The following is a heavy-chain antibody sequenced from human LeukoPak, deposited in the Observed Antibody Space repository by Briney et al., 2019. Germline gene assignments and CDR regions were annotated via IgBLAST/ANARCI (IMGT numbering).Heavy chain of an antibody. CDR1: GFTVSNNY. CDR2: IYSGGST. Sequence: PRGPRLFSCAASGFTVSNNYMSWVRQAPGKGLEWVSIIYSGGSTFYADSVKGRFTISRDNSKKALYLQMNSLRAEDTAVYYCARGGGHMDFDYWVRATVDTVPS. CDR3: ARGGGHMDFDY. V-gene: IGHV3-53*01. J-gene: IGHJ4*02. D-gene: IGHD2-15*01.